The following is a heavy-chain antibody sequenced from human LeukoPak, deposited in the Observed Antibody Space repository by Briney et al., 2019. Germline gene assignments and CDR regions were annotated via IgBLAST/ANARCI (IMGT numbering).Heavy chain of an antibody. D-gene: IGHD2-2*01. CDR2: INPSGGST. Sequence: ASVKVSCKESGYTFTSYYMHWVRQAPGQGLEWMGIINPSGGSTTYAQKFQGRVTMTRDTSTSTVYMELSSLRSEDTAVYYCARQCSSTSCTDYWGQGALVTVSS. V-gene: IGHV1-46*01. CDR3: ARQCSSTSCTDY. CDR1: GYTFTSYY. J-gene: IGHJ4*02.